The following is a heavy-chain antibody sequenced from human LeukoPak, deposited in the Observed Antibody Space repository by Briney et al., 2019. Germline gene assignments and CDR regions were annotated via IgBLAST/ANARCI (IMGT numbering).Heavy chain of an antibody. CDR2: ISSSSTTI. CDR3: ARESRYSSDY. J-gene: IGHJ4*02. Sequence: PGGSLRLSCAASGFTFSGYSMTWVRQAPGKGLEWSSYISSSSTTIYYADSVKGRFTISKDNAKNSLSLQMNSLRDEDTAMYYCARESRYSSDYWGQGTLVTVSS. CDR1: GFTFSGYS. V-gene: IGHV3-48*02. D-gene: IGHD6-13*01.